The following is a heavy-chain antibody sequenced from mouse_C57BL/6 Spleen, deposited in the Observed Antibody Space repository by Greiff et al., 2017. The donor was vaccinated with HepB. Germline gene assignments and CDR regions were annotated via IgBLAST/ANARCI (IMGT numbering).Heavy chain of an antibody. CDR2: IYWDDDK. Sequence: QVTLKESGPGILQSSQTLSLTCSFSGFSLSTSGMGVSWIRQPSGKGLEWLAHIYWDDDKRYNPSLKSRLTISKDTSRNQVFLKITSVDTADTATYYCARYYYGSSYDYAMDYWGQGTSVTVSS. J-gene: IGHJ4*01. CDR3: ARYYYGSSYDYAMDY. V-gene: IGHV8-12*01. D-gene: IGHD1-1*01. CDR1: GFSLSTSGMG.